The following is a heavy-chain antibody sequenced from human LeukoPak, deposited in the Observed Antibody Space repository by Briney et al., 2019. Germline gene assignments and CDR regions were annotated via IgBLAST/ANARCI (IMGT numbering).Heavy chain of an antibody. CDR3: AKDGAGYSSGLFDS. Sequence: GGSLRLSCAASGFTFSSYAVSWVRQAPGKGLEWVSSISDSGDTHYADSVEGRFTISRDNSKNTLYLQMNSLRAEDTAVYYCAKDGAGYSSGLFDSWGQGALVTVSA. D-gene: IGHD6-19*01. V-gene: IGHV3-23*01. J-gene: IGHJ4*02. CDR2: ISDSGDT. CDR1: GFTFSSYA.